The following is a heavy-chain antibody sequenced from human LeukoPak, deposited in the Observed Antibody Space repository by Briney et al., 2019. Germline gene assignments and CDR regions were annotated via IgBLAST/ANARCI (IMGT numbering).Heavy chain of an antibody. CDR3: TRYGGNSYYYYYYGMDV. V-gene: IGHV3-9*01. CDR1: GFTFDDYA. J-gene: IGHJ6*02. D-gene: IGHD4-23*01. Sequence: PGGSLRLSCAASGFTFDDYAMHWVRQAPGKGLEWVSGISWNSGSIGYADSVKGRFTISRDNAKNSLYLQMNSLRAEDTALYYCTRYGGNSYYYYYYGMDVWGQGTTVTVSS. CDR2: ISWNSGSI.